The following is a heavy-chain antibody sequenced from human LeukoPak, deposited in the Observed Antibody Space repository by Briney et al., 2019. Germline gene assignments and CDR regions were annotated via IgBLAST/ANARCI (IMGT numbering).Heavy chain of an antibody. CDR1: GFTFSNYA. Sequence: GGSLRLSCAASGFTFSNYAMNWVRQVPGKGLECLANIKEDGSETYYADSVKGRFTISRDNPKNLLFLQMNSLRVEDTAVYYCARETPRRGETRDGYRWGQGTVVTVSS. D-gene: IGHD5-24*01. CDR2: IKEDGSET. J-gene: IGHJ4*02. CDR3: ARETPRRGETRDGYR. V-gene: IGHV3-7*01.